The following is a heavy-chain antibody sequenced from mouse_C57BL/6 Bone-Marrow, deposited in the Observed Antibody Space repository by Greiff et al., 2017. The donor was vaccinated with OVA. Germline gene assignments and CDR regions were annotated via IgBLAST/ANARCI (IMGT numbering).Heavy chain of an antibody. CDR2: INPYNGGT. V-gene: IGHV1-19*01. Sequence: EVKLMESGPVLVKPGASVKMSCKASGYTFTDYYMNWVKQSHGKSLEWIGVINPYNGGTSYNQKFKGKATLTVDKSSSTAYMELNSLTSEDSAVYYCARDGYPPFAYWGQGTLVTVSA. CDR3: ARDGYPPFAY. J-gene: IGHJ3*01. D-gene: IGHD2-3*01. CDR1: GYTFTDYY.